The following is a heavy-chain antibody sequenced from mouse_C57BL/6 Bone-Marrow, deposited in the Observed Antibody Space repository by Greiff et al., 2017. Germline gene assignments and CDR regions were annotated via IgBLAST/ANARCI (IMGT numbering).Heavy chain of an antibody. Sequence: EVKLVESGGDLVKPGGSLKLSCAASGFTFSSYGMSWVRQTPDKRLEWVATISSGGSYTYYPDSVKGRFPISRDNAKNTLYLQMSSLKSEDTAMYYCARRGVVAPAAYWGQGTLVTVSA. CDR1: GFTFSSYG. CDR3: ARRGVVAPAAY. D-gene: IGHD1-1*01. V-gene: IGHV5-6*02. CDR2: ISSGGSYT. J-gene: IGHJ3*01.